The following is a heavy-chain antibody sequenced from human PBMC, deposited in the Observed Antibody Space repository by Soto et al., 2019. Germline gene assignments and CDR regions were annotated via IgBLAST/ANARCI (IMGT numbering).Heavy chain of an antibody. CDR1: GGTFDSNA. V-gene: IGHV1-69*12. D-gene: IGHD2-2*01. J-gene: IGHJ3*02. CDR3: AREGLTFGPGAVGGAFDI. CDR2: IIPIFRTI. Sequence: QVQLVQSGTEVKKPGSSVKVSCKASGGTFDSNAISWVRLAPGQGLEWMGGIIPIFRTINNAQKFQDRLTITADESTNIVYMELSSLRSEDTAIYYCAREGLTFGPGAVGGAFDIWGQGTLVTVSS.